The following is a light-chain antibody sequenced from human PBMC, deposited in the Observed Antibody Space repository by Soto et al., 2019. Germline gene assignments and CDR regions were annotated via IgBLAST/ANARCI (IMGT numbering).Light chain of an antibody. J-gene: IGLJ2*01. V-gene: IGLV4-69*01. CDR1: SGHSNYA. CDR2: LNSDGSH. Sequence: QLVLTQSPSASASLGASVKLTCTLSSGHSNYAIAWHQQQPEKGPRYLMKLNSDGSHTKGDGIPDLFSGSSSGAERYLTISSLQSEDEADYYCQTWGTGIHVFGGGTKLTVL. CDR3: QTWGTGIHV.